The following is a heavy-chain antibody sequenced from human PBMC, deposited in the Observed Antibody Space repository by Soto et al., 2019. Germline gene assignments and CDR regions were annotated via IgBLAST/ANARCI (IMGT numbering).Heavy chain of an antibody. D-gene: IGHD3-10*01. Sequence: GASVKVSCKASGGTFSIYAIIWVRQAPGQGLEWMGGIIPIFGTANYAQKFQGRVTITADESTSTAYMELSSLRSEDTAVYYCARWSPPYGSFDYWGQGTLVTVSS. CDR2: IIPIFGTA. CDR3: ARWSPPYGSFDY. J-gene: IGHJ4*02. V-gene: IGHV1-69*13. CDR1: GGTFSIYA.